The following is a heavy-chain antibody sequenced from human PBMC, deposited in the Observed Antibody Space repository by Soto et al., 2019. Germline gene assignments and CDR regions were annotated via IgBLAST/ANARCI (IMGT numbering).Heavy chain of an antibody. CDR3: AKDPLGLRSYHWFDP. Sequence: LSLSCAASGLTFSSDAMSWVRQAPVKGLEWVSAISGSGGSTYYADSVKGRFTISRDNSKNTLYLQMNSLRAEDTAVYYCAKDPLGLRSYHWFDPWGQVTLVTVSS. CDR2: ISGSGGST. J-gene: IGHJ5*02. V-gene: IGHV3-23*01. CDR1: GLTFSSDA. D-gene: IGHD4-17*01.